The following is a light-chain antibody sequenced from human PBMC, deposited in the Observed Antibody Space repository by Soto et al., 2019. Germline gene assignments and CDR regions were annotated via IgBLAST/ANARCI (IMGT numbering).Light chain of an antibody. CDR2: DVR. Sequence: QSALTQPASVSGSPGQSITISCTGTSSDVGGYNYVSWYQQHPGKAPKLMIYDVRNRPSGVSNRFSGSKSGNTAALTISGLQAGDEADYSCSAYTSSSSHVFGTGTKLTVL. CDR3: SAYTSSSSHV. V-gene: IGLV2-14*01. CDR1: SSDVGGYNY. J-gene: IGLJ1*01.